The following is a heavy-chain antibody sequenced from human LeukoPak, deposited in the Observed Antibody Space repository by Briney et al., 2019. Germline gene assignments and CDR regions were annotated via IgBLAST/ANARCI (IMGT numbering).Heavy chain of an antibody. J-gene: IGHJ4*02. CDR2: ISSSSSYT. Sequence: GGSLRLSCAASGFTFSDYYMSWIRQAPGKGLEWVSYISSSSSYTNYADSVKGRFTISRDNAKNSLYLQMNSLRAEDTAVYYCAREYCSSTSCYGATDYWGQVTLVTVSS. CDR3: AREYCSSTSCYGATDY. V-gene: IGHV3-11*06. D-gene: IGHD2-2*01. CDR1: GFTFSDYY.